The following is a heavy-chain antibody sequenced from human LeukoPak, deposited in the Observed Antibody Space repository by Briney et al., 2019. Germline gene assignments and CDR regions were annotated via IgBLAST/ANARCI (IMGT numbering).Heavy chain of an antibody. D-gene: IGHD3-9*01. V-gene: IGHV3-53*01. J-gene: IGHJ4*02. CDR2: IYSGGST. Sequence: PGGSLRLSCAAPGFTVSSNYMSWVRLAPGKGLEWVSVIYSGGSTYYADSVKGRFTISRDNSKNTLFLQMNSLRVEDTALYYCSKWGDYDVLTGYYDSDFWGQGTLVTVSS. CDR3: SKWGDYDVLTGYYDSDF. CDR1: GFTVSSNY.